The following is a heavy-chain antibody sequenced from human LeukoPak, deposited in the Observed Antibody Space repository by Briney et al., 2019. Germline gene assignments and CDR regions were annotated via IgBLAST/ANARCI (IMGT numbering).Heavy chain of an antibody. CDR3: ARGPRGGIVY. CDR1: GGSISSYY. V-gene: IGHV4-59*01. CDR2: IYYSGST. Sequence: PSETLSLTCTVSGGSISSYYWSWIRQPPGKGLEWIGYIYYSGSTNYNPSLKSRVTISVDTSKNQFSLKLGSVTAADTAVYYCARGPRGGIVYWGQGTLVTVSS. D-gene: IGHD4-23*01. J-gene: IGHJ4*02.